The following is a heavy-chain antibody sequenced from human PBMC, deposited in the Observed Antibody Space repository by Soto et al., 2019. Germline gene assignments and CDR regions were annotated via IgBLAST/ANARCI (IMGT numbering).Heavy chain of an antibody. D-gene: IGHD5-18*01. CDR3: AKDPLEIQLWPKYYFDY. J-gene: IGHJ4*02. V-gene: IGHV3-23*01. Sequence: GSLRLSCAASGFTLSSYAMSWVRQAPGKGLEWVSAISGSGGSTYYEDSVKGRFTISRDNSKNTLYLQMNRLRAEDTAVYYCAKDPLEIQLWPKYYFDYWGQGTLVTVSS. CDR2: ISGSGGST. CDR1: GFTLSSYA.